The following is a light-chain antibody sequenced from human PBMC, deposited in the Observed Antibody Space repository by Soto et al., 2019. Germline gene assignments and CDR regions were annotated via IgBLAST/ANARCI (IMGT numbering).Light chain of an antibody. CDR1: QSVSSSY. CDR3: QQYGSSPGFT. V-gene: IGKV3-20*01. Sequence: EIVLTQSPGTLSLSPGERATLSCRASQSVSSSYLAWYQQKPGRAPRLLIYGASSRATGIPDRFSGSGSGTDFTLTISRLEPEDFAVYYCQQYGSSPGFTFGPGTKVDIK. J-gene: IGKJ3*01. CDR2: GAS.